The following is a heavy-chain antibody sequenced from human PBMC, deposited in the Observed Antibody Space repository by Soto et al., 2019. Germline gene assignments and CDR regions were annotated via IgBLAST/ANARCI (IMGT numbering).Heavy chain of an antibody. CDR1: GYTFNTYF. Sequence: HVQLVQSGGELKKPGASVKVSCTTSGYTFNTYFLSWVRQAPGQGLEWMGWISPHNGHTNYAEKFQGRVTMTTDTITKTAYMELRNLRFDDTAVYYCARDTSNSFDYWGQGTPVTVSS. V-gene: IGHV1-18*01. CDR3: ARDTSNSFDY. CDR2: ISPHNGHT. D-gene: IGHD2-2*01. J-gene: IGHJ4*02.